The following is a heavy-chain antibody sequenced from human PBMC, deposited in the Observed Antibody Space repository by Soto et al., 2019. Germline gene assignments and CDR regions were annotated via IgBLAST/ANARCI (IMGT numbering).Heavy chain of an antibody. CDR2: FDPEDGET. CDR1: GYTLTELS. Sequence: GASVKVSCKVSGYTLTELSMHWVRQAPGKGLEWMGGFDPEDGETIYAQKFQGRVTMTEDTSTDTAYMELSSLRSEDTAVYYYATLYPHPVIAAAATDFDSWGQGTLVTVSS. J-gene: IGHJ4*02. D-gene: IGHD6-13*01. CDR3: ATLYPHPVIAAAATDFDS. V-gene: IGHV1-24*01.